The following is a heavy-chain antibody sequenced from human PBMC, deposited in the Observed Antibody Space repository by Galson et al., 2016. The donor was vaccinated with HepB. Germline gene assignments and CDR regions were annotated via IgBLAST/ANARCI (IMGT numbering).Heavy chain of an antibody. CDR3: GRLLYYGSGNYNKTGDN. D-gene: IGHD3-10*01. CDR2: ISYSGST. CDR1: GGPITSSSYY. V-gene: IGHV4-39*01. J-gene: IGHJ4*02. Sequence: SETLSLTCGVSGGPITSSSYYWGWIRQPPGKGLEWVGTISYSGSTYYNPSLKSRVTISVDTSTNQFSLKLSSVTAADTSVYYCGRLLYYGSGNYNKTGDNWGQGTLVTVSS.